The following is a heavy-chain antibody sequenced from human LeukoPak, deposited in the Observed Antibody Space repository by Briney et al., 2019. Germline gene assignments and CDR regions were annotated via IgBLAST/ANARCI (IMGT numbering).Heavy chain of an antibody. D-gene: IGHD3-16*02. V-gene: IGHV4-39*01. CDR1: GGSISSSSYY. CDR2: IYYSGST. Sequence: SETLSLTCTVSGGSISSSSYYWGWIRQPPGKGLEWIGSIYYSGSTYYNPSLKSRVTIPVDTSKNQFSLKLSSVTAADTAVYYCARREYDYVWGSYRPPPFDYWGQGTLVTVSS. CDR3: ARREYDYVWGSYRPPPFDY. J-gene: IGHJ4*02.